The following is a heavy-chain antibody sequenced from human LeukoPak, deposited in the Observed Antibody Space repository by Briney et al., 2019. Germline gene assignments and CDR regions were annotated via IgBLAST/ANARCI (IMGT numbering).Heavy chain of an antibody. CDR2: ISYDGSNK. Sequence: GGSLRLSCAASGFTLSSYAMHWVRQAPGKGLEWVAVISYDGSNKYYADSVKGRFTISRDNSKNTLYLQMNSLRAEDTAVYYCASPPGYATNNDYWGQGTLVTVSS. D-gene: IGHD2-8*01. J-gene: IGHJ4*02. CDR1: GFTLSSYA. CDR3: ASPPGYATNNDY. V-gene: IGHV3-30*04.